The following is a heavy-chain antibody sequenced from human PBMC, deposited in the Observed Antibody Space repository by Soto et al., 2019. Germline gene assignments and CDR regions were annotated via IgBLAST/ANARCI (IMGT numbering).Heavy chain of an antibody. Sequence: QVQLVESGGGVVQPGRSLRLSCAASGFTFSSYGMHWVRQAPGKGLEWVAVISYDGSNKYYADSVKGRFTISRDNSKNTLYLQMNSLRAEDTAVYYCAKQGSRGWDYYYYGMDVWGQGTTVTVSS. CDR2: ISYDGSNK. D-gene: IGHD6-19*01. J-gene: IGHJ6*02. CDR1: GFTFSSYG. V-gene: IGHV3-30*18. CDR3: AKQGSRGWDYYYYGMDV.